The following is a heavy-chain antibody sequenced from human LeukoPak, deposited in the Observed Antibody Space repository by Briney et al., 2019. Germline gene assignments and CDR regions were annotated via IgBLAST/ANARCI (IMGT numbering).Heavy chain of an antibody. J-gene: IGHJ4*02. Sequence: ASVKVSCKASGYTFTGYYMHWVRQAPGQGLEWMGWINPNSGGTNYAQKFQGRVTMTRDTSISTAYMELSRLRSDDTAVYYCARLDLAVAGNGYWGQGTLVTVSS. CDR1: GYTFTGYY. V-gene: IGHV1-2*02. CDR2: INPNSGGT. CDR3: ARLDLAVAGNGY. D-gene: IGHD6-19*01.